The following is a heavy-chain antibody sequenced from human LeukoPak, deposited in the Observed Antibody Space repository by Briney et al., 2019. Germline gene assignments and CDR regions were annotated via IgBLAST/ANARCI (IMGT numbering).Heavy chain of an antibody. V-gene: IGHV3-30*02. D-gene: IGHD6-19*01. CDR1: GFTFSSYG. J-gene: IGHJ3*02. CDR3: AKDFRYSSGGYTSSEAFDI. CDR2: IRYDGSNK. Sequence: GGPLRLSCAASGFTFSSYGMHWVRQAPGKGLEWVAFIRYDGSNKYYADSVKGRFTISRDNSKNTLYLQMNSLRAEDTAVYYCAKDFRYSSGGYTSSEAFDIWGQGTMVTVSS.